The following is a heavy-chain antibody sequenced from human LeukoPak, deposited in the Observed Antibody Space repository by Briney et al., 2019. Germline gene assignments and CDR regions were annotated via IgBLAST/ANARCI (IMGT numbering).Heavy chain of an antibody. V-gene: IGHV4-59*01. CDR1: GGSISPYY. J-gene: IGHJ6*02. Sequence: PSETLSLTCTVSGGSISPYYWSWIRQPPGKGLEWIGYIYYSGSTNYNPSLKSRVTISVDTSKNQFSLKLSSVTAADTAVYYCARLNTVPYYYYYGMDVWGQGTTVTVSS. CDR2: IYYSGST. CDR3: ARLNTVPYYYYYGMDV. D-gene: IGHD4-17*01.